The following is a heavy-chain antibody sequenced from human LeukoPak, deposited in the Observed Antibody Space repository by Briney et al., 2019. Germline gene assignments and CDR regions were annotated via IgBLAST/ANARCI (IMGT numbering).Heavy chain of an antibody. CDR3: ARAREDCSSTSCHYYYYGMDV. CDR1: GGSFSGYY. D-gene: IGHD2-2*01. J-gene: IGHJ6*04. CDR2: INHCGST. V-gene: IGHV4-34*01. Sequence: PSETLSLTCAVYGGSFSGYYWSWIRQPPGKGLEWIGEINHCGSTNYNPSLKSRVTISVDTSKNQFSLKLSSVTAADTAVYYCARAREDCSSTSCHYYYYGMDVWGKGTTVTVSS.